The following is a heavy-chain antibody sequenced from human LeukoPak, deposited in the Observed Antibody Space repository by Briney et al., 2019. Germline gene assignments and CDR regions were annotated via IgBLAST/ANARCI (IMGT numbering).Heavy chain of an antibody. CDR3: ARDPVEWELLLDY. CDR1: GITFSNYV. CDR2: MNIDGSEK. D-gene: IGHD1-26*01. J-gene: IGHJ4*02. V-gene: IGHV3-7*01. Sequence: GGSLRLSCAASGITFSNYVMSWVRQAPGKRPEWVANMNIDGSEKYYADSVKGRFSISRDNARNSVYLQMASLRVEDTAVYYCARDPVEWELLLDYWGQGTLVTVSS.